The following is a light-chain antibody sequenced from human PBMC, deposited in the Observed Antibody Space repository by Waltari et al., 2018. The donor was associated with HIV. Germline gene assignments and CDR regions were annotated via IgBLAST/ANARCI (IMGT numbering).Light chain of an antibody. Sequence: QSALTQPASVSGSPGQSITISCTGTSSDVGSYNLVSLYQQHPGKAPKLMIYEVTKRPSGVSNRFSCSKSGNTASLTISGLQAEDEADYYCNSYATGSAWVFGGGTKLTVL. CDR1: SSDVGSYNL. V-gene: IGLV2-23*02. J-gene: IGLJ3*02. CDR3: NSYATGSAWV. CDR2: EVT.